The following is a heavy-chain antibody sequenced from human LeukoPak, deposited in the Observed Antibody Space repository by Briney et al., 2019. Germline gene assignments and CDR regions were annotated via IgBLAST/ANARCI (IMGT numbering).Heavy chain of an antibody. J-gene: IGHJ4*02. CDR3: ARGSSANWNIFDF. D-gene: IGHD1-1*01. Sequence: KSSETLSLTCTVSGASLNTYYWTWLRQPAGKGLEWIGRLSTDGSTTYNPSLKSRITMSVDTSKNHFSLKLNSVTAADTAVYYCARGSSANWNIFDFWGQGSLVTVSS. V-gene: IGHV4-4*07. CDR1: GASLNTYY. CDR2: LSTDGST.